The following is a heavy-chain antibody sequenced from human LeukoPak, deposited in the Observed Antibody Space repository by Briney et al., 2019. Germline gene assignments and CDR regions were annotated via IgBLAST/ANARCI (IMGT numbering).Heavy chain of an antibody. CDR3: ATAGYCSGGSCYAEYFQH. CDR1: GDSIRTYY. D-gene: IGHD2-15*01. V-gene: IGHV4-59*08. J-gene: IGHJ1*01. Sequence: PSETLSLTCTVSGDSIRTYYWSWIRQPPGKGLEWIGYIYYRGNTNYNPSLKSRVTISVETSKNQFSLKLSSVTAADTAVYYCATAGYCSGGSCYAEYFQHWGQGTLVTVSS. CDR2: IYYRGNT.